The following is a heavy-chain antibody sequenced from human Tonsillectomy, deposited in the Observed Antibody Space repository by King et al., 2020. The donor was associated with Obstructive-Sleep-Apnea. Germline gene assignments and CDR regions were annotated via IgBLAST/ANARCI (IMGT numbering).Heavy chain of an antibody. J-gene: IGHJ5*02. CDR3: AADQYYDFWSGRIGRLDP. CDR2: IVVGSGNT. D-gene: IGHD3-3*01. V-gene: IGHV1-58*02. CDR1: GFTFTTSA. Sequence: QLVQSGPEVKKPGTSVKVSCKASGFTFTTSAMHWVRQARGQRLEWIGWIVVGSGNTDYAQKFQERVTITRDMSTSTAYMELSSLRSEDTAVYYYAADQYYDFWSGRIGRLDPWGQGTLVTVSS.